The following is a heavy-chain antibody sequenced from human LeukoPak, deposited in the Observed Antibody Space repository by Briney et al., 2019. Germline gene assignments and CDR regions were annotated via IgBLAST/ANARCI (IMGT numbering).Heavy chain of an antibody. Sequence: KDGEALQISCKCSGSSFTSYWIAWARQLPGKGVEWMGIIYPGDSDTRYSPPCEGQVTISVDKSVSAANLQWSSLKASDTAMYYCASAPSRECSSISCPLSYWGQGTLVTVSS. D-gene: IGHD2-2*01. CDR1: GSSFTSYW. J-gene: IGHJ4*02. CDR3: ASAPSRECSSISCPLSY. V-gene: IGHV5-51*01. CDR2: IYPGDSDT.